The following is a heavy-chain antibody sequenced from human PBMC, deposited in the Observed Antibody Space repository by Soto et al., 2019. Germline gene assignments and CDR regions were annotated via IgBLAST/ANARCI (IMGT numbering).Heavy chain of an antibody. CDR1: GGSISSGDYY. V-gene: IGHV4-61*08. J-gene: IGHJ4*02. CDR3: ARGHYDFWSGYFATIDY. Sequence: PSETLSLTCTVSGGSISSGDYYWSWIRQPPGKGLEWIGYIHYSGNTNYNPSLKSRVTISADTSKNQFSLKLSSVTAADTAVYYCARGHYDFWSGYFATIDYWGQGTLVTVSS. D-gene: IGHD3-3*01. CDR2: IHYSGNT.